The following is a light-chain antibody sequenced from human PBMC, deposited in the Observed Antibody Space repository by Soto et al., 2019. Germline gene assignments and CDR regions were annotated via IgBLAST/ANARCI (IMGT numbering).Light chain of an antibody. J-gene: IGLJ1*01. CDR1: SSDVGGYDY. CDR3: SSYTGSNPSYV. V-gene: IGLV2-8*01. Sequence: QSALTQPPSASGSPGQSVTISCTGTSSDVGGYDYVSWYQQHPGKAPKLMIYEGTIRPSGVSDRFSCSKSGNTASLTVSGLQADEEADYYCSSYTGSNPSYVFGTGTKLTVL. CDR2: EGT.